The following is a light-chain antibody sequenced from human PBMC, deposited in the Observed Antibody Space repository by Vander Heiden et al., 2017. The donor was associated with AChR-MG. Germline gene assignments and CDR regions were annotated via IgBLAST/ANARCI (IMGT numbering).Light chain of an antibody. CDR1: SSDVGVYNY. J-gene: IGLJ1*01. CDR3: SSYTSSSTLYV. V-gene: IGLV2-14*03. Sequence: QSALTQPASVSGSPGQSITISCTGTSSDVGVYNYVSWYQQHPGKAPKLMMYDVSNRPSGVSNRFSGSKSGNTASLTISGLQAEDEADYYCSSYTSSSTLYVFGTGTKVTVL. CDR2: DVS.